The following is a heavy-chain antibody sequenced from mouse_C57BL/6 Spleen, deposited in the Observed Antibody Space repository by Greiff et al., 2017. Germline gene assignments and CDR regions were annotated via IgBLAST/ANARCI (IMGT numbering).Heavy chain of an antibody. J-gene: IGHJ4*01. D-gene: IGHD4-1*01. CDR2: IDPSDGST. V-gene: IGHV1-69*02. CDR3: SRRELEHRNYYAMDY. CDR1: GYTFTSYS. Sequence: QVQLQQSGAELVKPGASVKLSCKASGYTFTSYSMHWVKQRPEQGLKWIGNIDPSDGSTKYNHKFKGKATLTVDKSSSTAYMQLNSLTSEDSAVDYWSRRELEHRNYYAMDYWGQGTSVTVSS.